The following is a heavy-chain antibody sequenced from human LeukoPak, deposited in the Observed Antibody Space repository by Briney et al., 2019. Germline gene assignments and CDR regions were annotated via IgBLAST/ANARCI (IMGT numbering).Heavy chain of an antibody. J-gene: IGHJ3*02. CDR3: ARYYGDYEALGHAFDI. CDR1: GGSISSYY. Sequence: SETLSLTCTVSGGSISSYYWSWIWQPPGKGLEWIGYIYYSGSTNYNPSLKSRVTISVDTSKNQFSLKLSSVTAADTAVYYCARYYGDYEALGHAFDIWGQGTMVTVSS. D-gene: IGHD4-17*01. CDR2: IYYSGST. V-gene: IGHV4-59*01.